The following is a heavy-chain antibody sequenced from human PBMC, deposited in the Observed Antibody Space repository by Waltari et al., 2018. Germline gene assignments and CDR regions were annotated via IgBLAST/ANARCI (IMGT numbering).Heavy chain of an antibody. V-gene: IGHV3-49*03. CDR1: GFTFGDYA. CDR3: TRSSVLRFLEWLGYYYGMDV. J-gene: IGHJ6*02. CDR2: IRIKAYGGTT. D-gene: IGHD3-3*01. Sequence: EVQLVESGGGLVQPGRSLRLSCTASGFTFGDYAMSWFRQAPGKGLEWVGFIRIKAYGGTTEYAASVKGRFTISRDDSKSSAYLQMNSLKTEDTAVYYCTRSSVLRFLEWLGYYYGMDVWGQGTTVTVSS.